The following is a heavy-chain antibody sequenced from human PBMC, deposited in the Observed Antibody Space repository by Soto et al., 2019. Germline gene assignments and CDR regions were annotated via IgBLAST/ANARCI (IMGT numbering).Heavy chain of an antibody. V-gene: IGHV4-61*01. CDR3: ARDDAAAGPLIGHYYYGMDV. Sequence: QVQLQESGPGLVKPSETLSLTCTVSGGSVSSGSYYWSWIRQPPGKGLEWIGYIYYSGSTNYNPSLKSRVTISVDTSKNQFSLKLSSVTAADTAVYYCARDDAAAGPLIGHYYYGMDVWGQGTTVTVSS. D-gene: IGHD6-13*01. CDR1: GGSVSSGSYY. CDR2: IYYSGST. J-gene: IGHJ6*02.